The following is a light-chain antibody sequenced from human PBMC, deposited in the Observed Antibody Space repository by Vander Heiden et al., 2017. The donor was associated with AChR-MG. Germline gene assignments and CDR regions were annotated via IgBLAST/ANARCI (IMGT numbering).Light chain of an antibody. Sequence: QSALTQPPPASGSPGQPVTISCTGTSSDVGGYNYVSWYQQHPGKAPKLMIYEVSKRPSGVPDRFSGSKSGNTASLTVSGLQAEDEADYYCSSYAGSNNFGVFGGGTKLTVL. J-gene: IGLJ3*02. CDR2: EVS. V-gene: IGLV2-8*01. CDR3: SSYAGSNNFGV. CDR1: SSDVGGYNY.